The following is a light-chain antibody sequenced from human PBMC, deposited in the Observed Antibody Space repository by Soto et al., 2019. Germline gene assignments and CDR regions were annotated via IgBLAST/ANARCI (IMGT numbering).Light chain of an antibody. V-gene: IGLV1-44*01. Sequence: QSVLTQPPSASGTPGQTVTISCSGGTSKIGSNTINWYQHVPGMAPKLLIYSNNQRPSGVPDRFSGSKSGTSASLAISRLQSEDEADFYCRAWDDTLNGWVFGGGTKLTVL. CDR1: TSKIGSNT. J-gene: IGLJ3*02. CDR2: SNN. CDR3: RAWDDTLNGWV.